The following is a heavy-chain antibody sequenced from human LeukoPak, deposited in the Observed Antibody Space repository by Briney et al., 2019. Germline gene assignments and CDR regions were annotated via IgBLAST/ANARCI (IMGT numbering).Heavy chain of an antibody. CDR1: GGSISSSSYY. CDR3: AKGYYYGSGTYADPFDY. CDR2: IYYSGST. D-gene: IGHD3-10*01. J-gene: IGHJ4*02. V-gene: IGHV4-39*01. Sequence: SETLSLTCTVSGGSISSSSYYWGWIRQPPGKGLEWIGSIYYSGSTYYNPSLKSRVTTSVDTSKNQFSLKLSSVTAADTAVYYCAKGYYYGSGTYADPFDYWGQGTLVTVST.